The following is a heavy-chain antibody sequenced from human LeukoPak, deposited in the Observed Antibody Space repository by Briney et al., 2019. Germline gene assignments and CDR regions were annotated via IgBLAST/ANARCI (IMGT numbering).Heavy chain of an antibody. CDR1: GYTFTSYD. D-gene: IGHD2-2*01. CDR3: ARDESVVVPAAAH. CDR2: ISAYNGNT. Sequence: GASVKVSCKASGYTFTSYDINWVRQATGQGLEWMGWISAYNGNTNYAQKLQGRVTMTTDTSTSTAYMELRSLRSDDTAVYYCARDESVVVPAAAHWGQGTLVTVSS. J-gene: IGHJ4*02. V-gene: IGHV1-18*01.